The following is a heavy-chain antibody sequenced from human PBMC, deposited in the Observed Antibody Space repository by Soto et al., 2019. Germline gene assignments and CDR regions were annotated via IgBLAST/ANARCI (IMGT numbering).Heavy chain of an antibody. CDR2: IYYIGST. CDR1: GGSISSGDCY. Sequence: SETLSLTCTVSGGSISSGDCYWSWIRQPPGKGLEWIGYIYYIGSTYYNPSLKSRVTISVDTSKNQFSLRLSSVTAADTAIYYCATIGDCSSTSCPPFGYYGMDVWGQGTTVTVSS. J-gene: IGHJ6*02. CDR3: ATIGDCSSTSCPPFGYYGMDV. V-gene: IGHV4-30-4*01. D-gene: IGHD2-2*01.